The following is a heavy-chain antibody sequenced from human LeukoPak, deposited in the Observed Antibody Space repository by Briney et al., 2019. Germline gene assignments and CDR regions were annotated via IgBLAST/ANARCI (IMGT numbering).Heavy chain of an antibody. CDR2: ISSSSSYI. CDR3: AGSRYGDYYVDY. Sequence: PGGPLRLSCAASGFTFSSYSMNWVRQAPGKGLEWVSSISSSSSYIYYADSVKGRFTISRDNAKNSLYLQMNSLRAEETAVYYCAGSRYGDYYVDYWGQGTLVTVSS. V-gene: IGHV3-21*01. J-gene: IGHJ4*02. D-gene: IGHD4-17*01. CDR1: GFTFSSYS.